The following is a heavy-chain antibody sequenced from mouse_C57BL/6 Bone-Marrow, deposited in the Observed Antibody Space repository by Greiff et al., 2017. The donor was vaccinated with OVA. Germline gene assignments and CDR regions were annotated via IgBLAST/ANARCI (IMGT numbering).Heavy chain of an antibody. CDR1: GYTFTSYW. CDR2: IHPNSGST. J-gene: IGHJ1*03. V-gene: IGHV1-64*01. CDR3: ARYRYGSGDDWDFDV. D-gene: IGHD2-12*01. Sequence: QVQLQQPGAELVKPGASVKLSCKASGYTFTSYWMHWVKQRPGQGLEWIGMIHPNSGSTNYNEKFKSKATLTVDKSSSTAYMQLSSLTSEDSAVYYCARYRYGSGDDWDFDVWGTGTTVTVSS.